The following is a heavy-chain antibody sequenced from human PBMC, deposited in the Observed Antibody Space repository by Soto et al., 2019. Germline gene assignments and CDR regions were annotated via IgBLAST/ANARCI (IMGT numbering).Heavy chain of an antibody. Sequence: VQLQESGPGLVKPSETLSLSCTVSGASLLSSYWSWVRQPAGKGLEWIGHIFSSGRTSYNPSLKNRLTLSIDTSKNLFSLNLSSVTAAVTAVYYCAKGWDEKYFDSWGQGSLVTVSS. V-gene: IGHV4-4*07. CDR1: GASLLSSY. CDR2: IFSSGRT. D-gene: IGHD1-26*01. J-gene: IGHJ4*02. CDR3: AKGWDEKYFDS.